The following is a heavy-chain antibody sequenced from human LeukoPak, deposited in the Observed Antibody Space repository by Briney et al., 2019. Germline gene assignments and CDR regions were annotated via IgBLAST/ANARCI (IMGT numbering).Heavy chain of an antibody. V-gene: IGHV3-7*01. J-gene: IGHJ4*02. Sequence: TGGSLRLSCAASGFTFSSYWMSWVRQAPGKGLEWVANIKQGGSEKYYVDSVKGRFTISRDNAKNSLYLQMNSLRAEDTAVYYCARDPMGLYKELFDYWGQGTLVTVSS. D-gene: IGHD1-14*01. CDR2: IKQGGSEK. CDR3: ARDPMGLYKELFDY. CDR1: GFTFSSYW.